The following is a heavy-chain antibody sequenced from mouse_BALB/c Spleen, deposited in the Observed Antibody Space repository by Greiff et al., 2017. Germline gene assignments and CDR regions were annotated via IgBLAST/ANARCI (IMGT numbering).Heavy chain of an antibody. D-gene: IGHD1-1*01. V-gene: IGHV3-2*02. Sequence: DVKLQESGPGLVKPSQSLSLTCTVTGYSITSDYAWNWIRQFPGNKLEWMGYISYSGSTSYNPSLKSRISITRDTSKNQFFLQLNSVTTEDTATYYCARGHYGSSYDYFDYWGQGTTLTVSS. J-gene: IGHJ2*01. CDR3: ARGHYGSSYDYFDY. CDR1: GYSITSDYA. CDR2: ISYSGST.